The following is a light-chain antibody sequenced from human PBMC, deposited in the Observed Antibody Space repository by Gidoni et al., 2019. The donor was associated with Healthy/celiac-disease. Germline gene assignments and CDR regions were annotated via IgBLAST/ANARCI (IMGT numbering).Light chain of an antibody. Sequence: DIVMTQSPLSLPVSPGEPASITCRSSQSLLHSNGYNYLECYLKKPGQSTQLLFYLGTNRAAGAPDRFSGSAAGADFTLNISRVAAEDVGVYYWMQALKTLYTFGQGTKLEIK. J-gene: IGKJ2*01. CDR2: LGT. CDR3: MQALKTLYT. V-gene: IGKV2-28*01. CDR1: QSLLHSNGYNY.